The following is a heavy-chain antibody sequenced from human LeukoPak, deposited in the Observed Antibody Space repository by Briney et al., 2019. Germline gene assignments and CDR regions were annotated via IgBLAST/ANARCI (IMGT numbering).Heavy chain of an antibody. CDR2: IWYDGSNK. Sequence: QPGRSLRLSCAASGFTFSSYGMHWVRQAPGKGLEWVAVIWYDGSNKYYADSVKGRFTISRDNSKNTLYLQMNSLRAEDTAVYYCATMVVGYSYGPDPFDYWGQGTLVTVSS. V-gene: IGHV3-33*01. CDR1: GFTFSSYG. J-gene: IGHJ4*02. D-gene: IGHD5-18*01. CDR3: ATMVVGYSYGPDPFDY.